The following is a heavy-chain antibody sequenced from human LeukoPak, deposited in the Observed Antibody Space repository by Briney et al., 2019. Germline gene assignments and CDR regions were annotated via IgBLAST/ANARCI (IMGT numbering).Heavy chain of an antibody. CDR2: ISAYNGNT. J-gene: IGHJ4*02. V-gene: IGHV1-18*01. CDR3: ARKEYGGYSGYAFDY. CDR1: GYTFTSYG. D-gene: IGHD5-12*01. Sequence: ASVKVSCKASGYTFTSYGISWVRQAPGQGLEWMGWISAYNGNTNYAQKLQGRVTMTTDTSTSTAYMELRSLRSDDTAVYYCARKEYGGYSGYAFDYWGQGTLVTVSS.